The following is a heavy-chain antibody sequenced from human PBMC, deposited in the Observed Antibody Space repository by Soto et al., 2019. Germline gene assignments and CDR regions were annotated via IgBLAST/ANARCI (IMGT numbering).Heavy chain of an antibody. J-gene: IGHJ5*02. D-gene: IGHD3-22*01. CDR2: IYYSGST. Sequence: SETLSLTCTVSGGSISSYYWSWIRQPPGKGLEWIGYIYYSGSTNYIPSLKSRVTISVDTSKNQFSLKLSSVTAADTAVYYCARDKAYYDSSGYTDRWFDPWGQGTLVTVSS. V-gene: IGHV4-59*01. CDR1: GGSISSYY. CDR3: ARDKAYYDSSGYTDRWFDP.